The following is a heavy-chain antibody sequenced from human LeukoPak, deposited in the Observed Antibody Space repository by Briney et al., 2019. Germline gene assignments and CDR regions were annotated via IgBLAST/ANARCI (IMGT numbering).Heavy chain of an antibody. CDR2: ISGSGGST. J-gene: IGHJ4*02. Sequence: GGSLRLSCAASGFTFSSYAMSWVRQAPGKGLEWVSAISGSGGSTYYADSVKGRFTISRDNSKNTLYLQMNSLRAEDTAVYYCAKERGAIAVAGTAPVDYWGQGTLVTVSS. CDR3: AKERGAIAVAGTAPVDY. CDR1: GFTFSSYA. D-gene: IGHD6-19*01. V-gene: IGHV3-23*01.